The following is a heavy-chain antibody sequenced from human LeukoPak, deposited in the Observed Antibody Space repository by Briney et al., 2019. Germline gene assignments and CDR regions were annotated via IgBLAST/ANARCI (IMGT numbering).Heavy chain of an antibody. CDR1: GDSFSSNSVT. CDR2: TYYRSTWYN. D-gene: IGHD2-2*01. J-gene: IGHJ5*02. CDR3: ARRLTQYDCFDP. Sequence: SQTLSLTCAISGDSFSSNSVTWNWIRQSPSRGLEWLGRTYYRSTWYNDYAVSVRGRITVNPDTSKNQFSVHLNSVTPEDTAVYYCARRLTQYDCFDPWGQGILVTVSS. V-gene: IGHV6-1*01.